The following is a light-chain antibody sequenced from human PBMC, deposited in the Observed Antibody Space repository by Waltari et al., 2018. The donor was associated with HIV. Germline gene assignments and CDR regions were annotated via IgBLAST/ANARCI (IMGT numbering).Light chain of an antibody. V-gene: IGLV2-23*02. CDR1: NSDIGSYNL. CDR3: CSYAGSRTYV. CDR2: DVT. J-gene: IGLJ1*01. Sequence: QSALTQPASVSGSPGQSITISCTGTNSDIGSYNLVSWYQQHPGKAPKLIIYDVTKRPSGVSNRFSASKSGNTASLTISGLLAEDETDYYCCSYAGSRTYVFGTGTRVTVL.